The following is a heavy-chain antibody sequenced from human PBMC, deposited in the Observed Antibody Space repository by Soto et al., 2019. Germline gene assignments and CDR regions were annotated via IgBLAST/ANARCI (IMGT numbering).Heavy chain of an antibody. CDR1: GFTFSSYG. V-gene: IGHV3-30*18. D-gene: IGHD5-18*01. CDR2: ISYDGSNK. J-gene: IGHJ4*02. CDR3: AKASSNVDTGPFDY. Sequence: GGSLRLSCAASGFTFSSYGMHWVRQAPGKGLEWVAVISYDGSNKYYADSVKGRFTISRDNSKNTLYLQMNSLRAEDTAVYYCAKASSNVDTGPFDYWGQGTPVTVSS.